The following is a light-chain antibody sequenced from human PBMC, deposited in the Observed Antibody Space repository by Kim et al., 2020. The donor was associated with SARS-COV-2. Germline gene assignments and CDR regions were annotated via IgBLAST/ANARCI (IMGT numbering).Light chain of an antibody. Sequence: QSVLTQPPSVSAAPGQNVTISCSGSDSNIRHNNVAWYQQFPGIAPRLLIYDNNRRPSGIPKRFSCSKSGTSATLGITGLQPGDEADYFCGTWDTRLSGDVFGTGTKVTVL. CDR3: GTWDTRLSGDV. V-gene: IGLV1-51*01. J-gene: IGLJ1*01. CDR1: DSNIRHNN. CDR2: DNN.